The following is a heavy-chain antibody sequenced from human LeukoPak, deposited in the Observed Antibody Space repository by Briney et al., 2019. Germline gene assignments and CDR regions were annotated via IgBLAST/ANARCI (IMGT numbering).Heavy chain of an antibody. CDR3: ARAMTTEDY. J-gene: IGHJ4*02. CDR2: NI. D-gene: IGHD4-11*01. CDR1: GFTFSSYT. V-gene: IGHV3-21*01. Sequence: PGGSLRLSRAASGFTFSSYTMNWVRQAPGKGLEWVSSNIYYADSLKGRFTISRDNAKNSLYLQMNSLRAEDTAVYYCARAMTTEDYWGQGTLVTVSS.